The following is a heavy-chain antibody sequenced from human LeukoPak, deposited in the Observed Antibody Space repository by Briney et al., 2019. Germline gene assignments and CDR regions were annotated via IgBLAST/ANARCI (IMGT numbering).Heavy chain of an antibody. CDR1: GGSFSGYY. V-gene: IGHV4-34*01. CDR3: ARGTSIAAAGMVSSLYYFDY. Sequence: SETLSLTCAVYGGSFSGYYWSWIRQPPGKGLEWIGKINHSGSTNYNPSLKSRVTISLDTSKNQFSLKLSSVTAADTAVYYCARGTSIAAAGMVSSLYYFDYWGQGTLVTVSS. CDR2: INHSGST. D-gene: IGHD6-13*01. J-gene: IGHJ4*02.